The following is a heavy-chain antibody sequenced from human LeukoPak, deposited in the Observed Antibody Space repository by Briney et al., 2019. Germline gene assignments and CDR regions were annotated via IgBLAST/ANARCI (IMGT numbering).Heavy chain of an antibody. Sequence: SETLSLTCTVSGGSISSYYWSWIRQPPGKGLEWIGYIYYSGSTNYNPSLKSRVTISVDTSKNQFSLKLSSVTAADTAVYYCARTTWTAFDYWGQGTLVTVSS. D-gene: IGHD3/OR15-3a*01. CDR2: IYYSGST. CDR3: ARTTWTAFDY. CDR1: GGSISSYY. J-gene: IGHJ4*02. V-gene: IGHV4-59*01.